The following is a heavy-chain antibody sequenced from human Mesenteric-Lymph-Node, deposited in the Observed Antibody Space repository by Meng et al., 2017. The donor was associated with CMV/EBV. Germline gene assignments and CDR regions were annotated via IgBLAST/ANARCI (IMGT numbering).Heavy chain of an antibody. V-gene: IGHV3-7*03. CDR3: AKDMQYSSSSGTPFDY. CDR1: GFLFSTFW. J-gene: IGHJ4*02. CDR2: IKQDGSEK. D-gene: IGHD6-6*01. Sequence: GESLKISCEASGFLFSTFWMSWVRQGPGKGLEWVANIKQDGSEKYYVDSVKGRFTISRDNAKNSLYLQMNSLRAEDTALYYCAKDMQYSSSSGTPFDYWGQGTLVTVSS.